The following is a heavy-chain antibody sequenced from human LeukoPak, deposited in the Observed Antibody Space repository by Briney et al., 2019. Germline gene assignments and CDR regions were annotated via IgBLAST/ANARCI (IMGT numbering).Heavy chain of an antibody. J-gene: IGHJ4*02. D-gene: IGHD6-13*01. CDR3: ARHISAAGWDY. V-gene: IGHV4-59*08. CDR1: GGSISSYY. CDR2: IYYSGST. Sequence: SSETLSLTCTVSGGSISSYYWSWIRQPPGKGLEWIGYIYYSGSTNYNPSLKSRVTISVDTSKNQISLQLSSVTAADIAVYYCARHISAAGWDYWGQGTLVTVSS.